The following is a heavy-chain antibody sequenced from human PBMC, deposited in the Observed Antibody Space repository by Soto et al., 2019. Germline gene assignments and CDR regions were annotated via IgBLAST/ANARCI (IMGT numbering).Heavy chain of an antibody. V-gene: IGHV4-59*12. J-gene: IGHJ6*03. Sequence: SETLSLTCTVSGGSISSYYRFWIRQSPGRGLEWIGYVYYSGKSNYNPSLESRVTMSVDTSENQFSLKLNSVTAADTAVYYCARGARFGDRRYMDVWGEGTTVTVSS. CDR1: GGSISSYY. CDR2: VYYSGKS. D-gene: IGHD3-10*01. CDR3: ARGARFGDRRYMDV.